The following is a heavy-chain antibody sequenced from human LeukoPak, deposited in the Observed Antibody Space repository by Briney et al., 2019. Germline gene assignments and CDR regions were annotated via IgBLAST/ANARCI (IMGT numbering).Heavy chain of an antibody. CDR2: ISYDGSNK. CDR1: GFTFSSYA. D-gene: IGHD2-8*02. V-gene: IGHV3-30-3*01. CDR3: AKEIYCTATSCQGNDAFDL. Sequence: SLRLSCAASGFTFSSYAMHWVRQAPGKGLEWVAVISYDGSNKYYADSVKGRFTISRDNSKNTLYLQMNSLKVEDTAVYYCAKEIYCTATSCQGNDAFDLWGQGTVVTVSS. J-gene: IGHJ3*01.